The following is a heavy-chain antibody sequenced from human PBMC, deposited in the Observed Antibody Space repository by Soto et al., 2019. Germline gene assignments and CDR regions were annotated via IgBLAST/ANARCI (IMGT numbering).Heavy chain of an antibody. CDR2: IHTSGST. Sequence: SETLSLTCTVSGASIRSYYWNWIRQPAGKGLEWIGRIHTSGSTNYNPSLKSRVTMSVDTSKNQFSLKLTPVTAADTAFYYCARDVGGKFDYWGQGTLVTVSS. V-gene: IGHV4-4*07. D-gene: IGHD3-16*01. CDR1: GASIRSYY. CDR3: ARDVGGKFDY. J-gene: IGHJ4*02.